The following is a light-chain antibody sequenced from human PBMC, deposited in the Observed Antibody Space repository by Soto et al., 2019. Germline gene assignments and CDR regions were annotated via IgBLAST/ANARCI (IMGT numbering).Light chain of an antibody. V-gene: IGKV3-15*01. J-gene: IGKJ4*01. Sequence: EIVVTQSPATLYVSPGERVSLYCRASQGVRSHVAWYRQGPGQAPRLLIHHASSRATGVPARFSGSGSGTEFALPISSLQSEDLALYYCQQYDAWPLNFGGGTKV. CDR2: HAS. CDR1: QGVRSH. CDR3: QQYDAWPLN.